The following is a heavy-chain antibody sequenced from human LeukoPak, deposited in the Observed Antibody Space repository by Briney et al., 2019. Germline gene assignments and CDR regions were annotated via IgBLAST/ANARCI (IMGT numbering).Heavy chain of an antibody. J-gene: IGHJ3*02. V-gene: IGHV4-59*01. CDR3: ARETIFGVVTDAFDI. Sequence: PSETLSLTCTVSGGSISSYYWNWIRQPPGKGLEWIGYIYYSGSTNYNPSLKSRVTISVDTSKNQFSLNLTSVTAADTAVYYCARETIFGVVTDAFDIWGQGTMVTVSS. CDR1: GGSISSYY. CDR2: IYYSGST. D-gene: IGHD3-3*01.